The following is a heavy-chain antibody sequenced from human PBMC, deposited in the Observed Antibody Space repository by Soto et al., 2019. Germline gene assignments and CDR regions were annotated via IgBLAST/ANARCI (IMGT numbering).Heavy chain of an antibody. CDR1: GGSISSSSYY. V-gene: IGHV4-39*01. CDR2: IYYSGST. CDR3: ARHYQLGFLEWLLPYYYYGMDV. Sequence: SETLSLTCTVSGGSISSSSYYWGWIRQPPGKGLEWIGSIYYSGSTYYNPSLKSRVTISVDTSKNQFSLKLSSVTAADTAVYYCARHYQLGFLEWLLPYYYYGMDVWGQGTTVTVSS. J-gene: IGHJ6*02. D-gene: IGHD3-3*01.